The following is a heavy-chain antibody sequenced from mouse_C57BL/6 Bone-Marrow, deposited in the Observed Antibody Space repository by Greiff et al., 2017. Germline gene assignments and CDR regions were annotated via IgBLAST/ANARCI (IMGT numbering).Heavy chain of an antibody. Sequence: EVQRVESGGGLVQPGGSLKLSCAASGFTFSDYGMAWVRQAPRKGPEWVAFISNLAYSIYYADTVTGRFTISRENAKNTLYLEMSSLRSEDTAMYYCARHHGYYYAMDYWGQGTSVTVSS. D-gene: IGHD2-2*01. J-gene: IGHJ4*01. CDR2: ISNLAYSI. CDR3: ARHHGYYYAMDY. CDR1: GFTFSDYG. V-gene: IGHV5-15*01.